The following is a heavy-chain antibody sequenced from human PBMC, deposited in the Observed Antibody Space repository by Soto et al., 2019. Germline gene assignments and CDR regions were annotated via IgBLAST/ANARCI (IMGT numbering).Heavy chain of an antibody. CDR3: AKDKQQLLRGWGYYGMDV. CDR1: GFTFSSYG. V-gene: IGHV3-30*18. D-gene: IGHD6-13*01. J-gene: IGHJ6*02. Sequence: GGSLRLSCAASGFTFSSYGMHWVRQAPGKGLEWVAVISYDGSNKYYADSVKGRFTISRDNSKNTLYLQMNSLRAEDTAVYYCAKDKQQLLRGWGYYGMDVWGQGTTVTVSS. CDR2: ISYDGSNK.